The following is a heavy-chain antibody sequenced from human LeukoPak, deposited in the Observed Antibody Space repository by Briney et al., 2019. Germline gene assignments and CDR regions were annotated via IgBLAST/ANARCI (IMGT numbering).Heavy chain of an antibody. J-gene: IGHJ6*03. CDR1: GYTFTSYG. D-gene: IGHD4-17*01. CDR3: ARGASYGDPYYYYYYMDV. V-gene: IGHV1-18*01. CDR2: ISAYNGNT. Sequence: ASMKVSCKASGYTFTSYGISWVRQAPGQGLEWMGWISAYNGNTNYAQKLQGRVTMTTDTSTSTAYMELRSLRSDDTAVYYCARGASYGDPYYYYYYMDVWGKGTTVTISS.